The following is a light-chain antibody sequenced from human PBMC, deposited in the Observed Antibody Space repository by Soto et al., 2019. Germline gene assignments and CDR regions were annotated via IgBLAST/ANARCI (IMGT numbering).Light chain of an antibody. J-gene: IGKJ2*02. CDR2: GAS. CDR3: QQYNNWPGT. CDR1: QSINSN. Sequence: EIVMTQSSATLSVSPGERATLSCRASQSINSNLAWYQQKPGQAPRLLIYGASTRATGIPARFSGSGSGTEFTLTISSLQSEDFAVYYCQQYNNWPGTFGQGTKLEIK. V-gene: IGKV3-15*01.